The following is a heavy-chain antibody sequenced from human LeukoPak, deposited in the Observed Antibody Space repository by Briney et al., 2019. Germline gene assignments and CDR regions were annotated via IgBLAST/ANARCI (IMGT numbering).Heavy chain of an antibody. CDR3: ARTTTWSFDAFDI. V-gene: IGHV3-21*01. CDR2: ISSSSSYI. Sequence: PGGSLRLSCAASGLTFSSYSMNWVRQAPGKGLEWVSSISSSSSYIYYADSVKGRFTISRDTAKNSLYLQMNSLRAEDTAVYYCARTTTWSFDAFDIWGRGTMVTVSS. CDR1: GLTFSSYS. D-gene: IGHD1-26*01. J-gene: IGHJ3*02.